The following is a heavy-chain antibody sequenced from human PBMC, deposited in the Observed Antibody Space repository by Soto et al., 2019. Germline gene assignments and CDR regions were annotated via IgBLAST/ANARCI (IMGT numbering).Heavy chain of an antibody. Sequence: QGQLVQSGSEVKKPGSSVKVSCKASGGTFSSYAISWVRQAPGQGLEWMGGISPIFGTAKYAQKFQGGVTVTANESTRTAYMELSSLRSDYTALYYCARDRRATNTVDWGQGTMVTVSS. V-gene: IGHV1-69*01. CDR3: ARDRRATNTVD. CDR1: GGTFSSYA. D-gene: IGHD5-12*01. J-gene: IGHJ4*02. CDR2: ISPIFGTA.